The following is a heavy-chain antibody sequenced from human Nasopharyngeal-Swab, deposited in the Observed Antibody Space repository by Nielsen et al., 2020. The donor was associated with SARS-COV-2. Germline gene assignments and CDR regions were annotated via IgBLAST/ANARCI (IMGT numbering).Heavy chain of an antibody. CDR2: IYYSGST. J-gene: IGHJ6*03. CDR3: AGIWFGELGYYYMDV. Sequence: WIRQPPGKGLEWIGYIYYSGSTYYNPSLKSRVTISVDTSKNQFSLKLSSVTAADTAVYYCAGIWFGELGYYYMDVWGKGTTVTASS. D-gene: IGHD3-10*01. V-gene: IGHV4-30-4*01.